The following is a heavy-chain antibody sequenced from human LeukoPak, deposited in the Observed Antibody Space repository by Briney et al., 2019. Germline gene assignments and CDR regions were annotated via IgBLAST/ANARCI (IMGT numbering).Heavy chain of an antibody. D-gene: IGHD3-22*01. CDR2: ISGSGGAT. J-gene: IGHJ4*02. CDR3: ARGEYYYDGGY. Sequence: GGSLSLSCSASGFTFSNYAMSWVRQAPGKGLEWVSAISGSGGATYNAGSVKGRFTISRDNAKNSLFLQMNSLRAEETAVYYCARGEYYYDGGYWGQGTLVTVSS. V-gene: IGHV3-23*01. CDR1: GFTFSNYA.